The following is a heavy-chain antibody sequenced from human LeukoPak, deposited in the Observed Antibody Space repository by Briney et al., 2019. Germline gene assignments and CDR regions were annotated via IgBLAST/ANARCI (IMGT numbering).Heavy chain of an antibody. CDR1: GFTFSSYS. V-gene: IGHV3-21*01. D-gene: IGHD5-24*01. CDR3: AREERASFDY. J-gene: IGHJ4*02. Sequence: TGGPLRLSCAASGFTFSSYSMDWVRQAPGKGLEWVSSISGYSSYIYYADSVKGRFTISRDNAKNSLYLQMNSLRAEDTAVYYCAREERASFDYWGQGTLVTVSS. CDR2: ISGYSSYI.